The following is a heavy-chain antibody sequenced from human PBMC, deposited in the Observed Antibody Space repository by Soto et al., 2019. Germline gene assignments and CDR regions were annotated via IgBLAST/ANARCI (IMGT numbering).Heavy chain of an antibody. CDR2: IYYSGST. V-gene: IGHV4-34*01. D-gene: IGHD1-7*01. J-gene: IGHJ6*02. Sequence: SETLSLPCAVYGGSFSGYYWSWIRQPPGKGLEWIGEIYYSGSTYYNPSLKSRVTISVDTSKNQFSLKLSSVTAADTAVYYCARRKGITGTTLLYYYYGMDVWGQGTTVTVSS. CDR3: ARRKGITGTTLLYYYYGMDV. CDR1: GGSFSGYY.